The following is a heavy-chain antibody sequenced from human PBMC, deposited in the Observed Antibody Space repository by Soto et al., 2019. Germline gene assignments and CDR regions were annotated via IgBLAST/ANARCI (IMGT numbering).Heavy chain of an antibody. CDR1: GGSISSYY. D-gene: IGHD3-3*01. V-gene: IGHV4-59*01. CDR3: ARVSGYDFWSGYWWFDP. Sequence: SETLSLTCTVSGGSISSYYWSWIRQPPGKGLEWIGYIYYSGSTNYNPSPKSRVTISVDTSKNQFSLKLSSVTAADTAVYYCARVSGYDFWSGYWWFDPWGQGTLVTVSS. CDR2: IYYSGST. J-gene: IGHJ5*02.